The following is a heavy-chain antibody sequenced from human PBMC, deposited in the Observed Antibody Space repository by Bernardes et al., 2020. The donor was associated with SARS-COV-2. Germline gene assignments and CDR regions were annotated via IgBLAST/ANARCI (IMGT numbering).Heavy chain of an antibody. CDR2: IGPSSRDI. J-gene: IGHJ4*02. CDR3: ARRLIVEARAGLDY. V-gene: IGHV3-21*05. D-gene: IGHD2-15*01. Sequence: GSLRLSCAASGFTFSSYSMYWVRETPGKGLEWVSHIGPSSRDISYADSVKGRFTISRDDAENSLYLQMNSLTAEDTAVYYCARRLIVEARAGLDYWGQGTLVTVSS. CDR1: GFTFSSYS.